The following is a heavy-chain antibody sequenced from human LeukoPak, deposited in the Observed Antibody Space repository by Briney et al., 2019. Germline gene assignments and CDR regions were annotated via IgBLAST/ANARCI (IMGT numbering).Heavy chain of an antibody. J-gene: IGHJ4*02. CDR1: GGSITSHNW. V-gene: IGHV4-4*02. D-gene: IGHD1-26*01. CDR2: IYHGGST. Sequence: PSGTLSLTCGVSGGSITSHNWWSWVRQPPGEGLEWIGEIYHGGSTNYNPSLKSRVTISVDTSKNQFSLRLNSVTAADTAVYYCARADPISGTYSPFDYWGQGTLVTVSS. CDR3: ARADPISGTYSPFDY.